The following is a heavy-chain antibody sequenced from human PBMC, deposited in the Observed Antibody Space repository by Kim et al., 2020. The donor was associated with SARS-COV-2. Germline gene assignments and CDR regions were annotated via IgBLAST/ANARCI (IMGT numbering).Heavy chain of an antibody. CDR3: ARGYNYVSFGAFDI. D-gene: IGHD1-1*01. V-gene: IGHV5-51*01. Sequence: TPSVQGQVNISADKSISTAYLQWSSLKAADTAMYYCARGYNYVSFGAFDIWGQGTMVTVSS. J-gene: IGHJ3*02.